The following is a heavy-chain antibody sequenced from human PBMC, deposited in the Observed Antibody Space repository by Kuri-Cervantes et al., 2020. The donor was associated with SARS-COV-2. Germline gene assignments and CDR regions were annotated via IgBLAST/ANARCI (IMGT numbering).Heavy chain of an antibody. J-gene: IGHJ4*02. D-gene: IGHD6-25*01. V-gene: IGHV3-30*02. CDR3: AKDAAKRSGAAAGTDYFDN. CDR2: IWYDGSNK. Sequence: GGSLRLSCAASGFTFSSYGMHWVRQAPGKGLEWVAVIWYDGSNKYYADSVKGRFTISRDNSKNTLYLQMNSLRAEDTAVYYCAKDAAKRSGAAAGTDYFDNWGQGTLVTVSS. CDR1: GFTFSSYG.